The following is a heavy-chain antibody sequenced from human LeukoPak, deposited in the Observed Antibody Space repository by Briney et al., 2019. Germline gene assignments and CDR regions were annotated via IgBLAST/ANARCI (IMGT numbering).Heavy chain of an antibody. V-gene: IGHV4-39*01. CDR3: ASGGTYYYDSSPYYYYGMDV. Sequence: SETLSLTCTVSGGSISSSSYYWGWIRQPPGKGLEWIGSIYYSGSTYYNPSLKSRVTISVDTSKNQFSLKLSSVTAADTAVYYCASGGTYYYDSSPYYYYGMDVWGQGTTVTVSS. CDR1: GGSISSSSYY. J-gene: IGHJ6*02. CDR2: IYYSGST. D-gene: IGHD3-22*01.